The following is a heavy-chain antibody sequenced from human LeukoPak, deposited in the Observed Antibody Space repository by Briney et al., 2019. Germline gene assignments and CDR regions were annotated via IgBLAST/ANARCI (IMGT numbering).Heavy chain of an antibody. CDR1: GYSVTSYW. CDR2: IYPGDSDT. V-gene: IGHV5-51*01. D-gene: IGHD1-26*01. J-gene: IGHJ4*02. CDR3: ARGSIVGATRNYFDY. Sequence: GESLKISCKGSGYSVTSYWIGWVRQMPGKGQEWMGIIYPGDSDTRYSPSFQGQVTISADKSISTAYLQWSNLKASDTAMYYCARGSIVGATRNYFDYWGQGTQVTVSS.